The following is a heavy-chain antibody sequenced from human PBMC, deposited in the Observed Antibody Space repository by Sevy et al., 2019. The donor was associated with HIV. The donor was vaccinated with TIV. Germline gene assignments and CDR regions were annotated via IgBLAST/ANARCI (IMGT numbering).Heavy chain of an antibody. CDR1: GYIFSDYN. Sequence: ASVKVSCKTTGYIFSDYNMHWVRQAPGQGLEWMALINPNSGVTIYAHNFRGRVSVTRDTSMCTAYMELSGLSSDDTAVYYCAREDINIPSTLLSFDIWGQGTMVTVSS. D-gene: IGHD2-2*01. V-gene: IGHV1-2*06. J-gene: IGHJ3*02. CDR2: INPNSGVT. CDR3: AREDINIPSTLLSFDI.